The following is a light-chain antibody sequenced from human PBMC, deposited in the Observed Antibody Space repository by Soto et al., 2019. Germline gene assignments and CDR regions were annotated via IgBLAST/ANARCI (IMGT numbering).Light chain of an antibody. Sequence: AIHLTESLSSRATTAGESVPIICLASQGIRDELGWYQQQARKAPNLLISAASRLQSGVPSRFSGRGSGTDFTLIISSLQPEDFATYYCLQDYDYPRTFGQGTKVDIK. CDR2: AAS. CDR3: LQDYDYPRT. CDR1: QGIRDE. J-gene: IGKJ1*01. V-gene: IGKV1-6*01.